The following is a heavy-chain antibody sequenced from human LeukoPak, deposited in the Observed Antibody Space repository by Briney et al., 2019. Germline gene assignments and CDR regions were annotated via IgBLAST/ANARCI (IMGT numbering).Heavy chain of an antibody. Sequence: PGGSLRLSCSASGFTFSSYAMQWVRQAPGKGLEYVSSISSNGGSTYYADSVKGRFTISRDNSKNTLFLQMSSLRTEDTAVYYCASTFSGYDYNSDHWGQGTLVTVSS. V-gene: IGHV3-64D*06. CDR2: ISSNGGST. CDR1: GFTFSSYA. D-gene: IGHD5-12*01. J-gene: IGHJ4*02. CDR3: ASTFSGYDYNSDH.